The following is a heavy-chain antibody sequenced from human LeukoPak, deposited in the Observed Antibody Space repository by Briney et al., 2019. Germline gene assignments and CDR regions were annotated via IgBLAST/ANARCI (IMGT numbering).Heavy chain of an antibody. CDR1: GFTFDDYA. D-gene: IGHD3-22*01. CDR3: ARDREVDYYDSSGYLSPLDY. CDR2: ISYDGSNK. Sequence: GGSLRLSCAASGFTFDDYAMHWVRQAPGKGLEWVAVISYDGSNKYYADSVKGRFTISRDSAKNSLYLQMNSLRAEDTAVYYCARDREVDYYDSSGYLSPLDYWGQGTLVTVSS. J-gene: IGHJ4*02. V-gene: IGHV3-30*04.